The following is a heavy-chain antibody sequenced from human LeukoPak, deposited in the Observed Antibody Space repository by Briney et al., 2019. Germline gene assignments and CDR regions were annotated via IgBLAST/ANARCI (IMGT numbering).Heavy chain of an antibody. CDR2: IRSKTYGGTT. CDR3: TSSSVRYFDWGTYYYMDV. CDR1: GFTFGDYA. Sequence: LPGGSLRLSCTASGFTFGDYAMSWVRQAPGKGLEWVGFIRSKTYGGTTEYAASVKGRFTISRDHSKSIAYLQTNSLKTEDTAVYYCTSSSVRYFDWGTYYYMDVWGKGNTVTISS. J-gene: IGHJ6*03. D-gene: IGHD3-9*01. V-gene: IGHV3-49*04.